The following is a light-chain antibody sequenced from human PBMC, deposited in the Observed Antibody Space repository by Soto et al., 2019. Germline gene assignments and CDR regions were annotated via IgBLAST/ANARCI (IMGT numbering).Light chain of an antibody. Sequence: QSALTQPASVSGSPGQSITISCIGTSSDVGNYNFVSWYQHHPGKAPRLIISEVSNRPSGIPSRFSGSKSGNTASLTISGLRAEDEADYYCCSYTRSDTLLFGGGTNSPS. CDR3: CSYTRSDTLL. J-gene: IGLJ2*01. V-gene: IGLV2-23*02. CDR2: EVS. CDR1: SSDVGNYNF.